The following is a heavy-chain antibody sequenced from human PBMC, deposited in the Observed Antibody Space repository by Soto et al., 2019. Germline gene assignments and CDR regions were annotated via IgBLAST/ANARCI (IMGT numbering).Heavy chain of an antibody. V-gene: IGHV3-11*06. D-gene: IGHD3-10*01. CDR3: VRDITPNNFASGSYTY. J-gene: IGHJ4*02. CDR1: GFPFSNYY. CDR2: ISSASVYT. Sequence: QVQLVESGGGLVKPGGSLRLSCAASGFPFSNYYMNWIRQAPGKGLQWVSYISSASVYTNYADSVKGRFTISRDNAKNALYLQMHCLRPEHTAVYCCVRDITPNNFASGSYTYWGQGILVTVSS.